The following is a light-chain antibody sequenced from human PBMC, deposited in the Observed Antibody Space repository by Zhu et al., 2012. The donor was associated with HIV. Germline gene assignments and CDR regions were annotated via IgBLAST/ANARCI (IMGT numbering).Light chain of an antibody. CDR1: QSINSNY. V-gene: IGKV3-20*01. Sequence: EIVLTQSPDTLSLSPGDRATLACRASQSINSNYLIWYQQKPGQAPRPLIYGASDRASGVPYRFSGSGSGTDFTLTISRLEPEDFAVYYCHQYDRSWTFGQGTKVEIK. CDR2: GAS. J-gene: IGKJ1*01. CDR3: HQYDRSWT.